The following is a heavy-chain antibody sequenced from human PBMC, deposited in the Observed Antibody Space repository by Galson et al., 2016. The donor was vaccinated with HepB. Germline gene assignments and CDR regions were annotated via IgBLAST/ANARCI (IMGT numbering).Heavy chain of an antibody. D-gene: IGHD6-13*01. CDR2: IKPDGSEK. CDR3: VRGGSWFY. Sequence: SLRLSCAASGFTFSDFWMSWVRQAPGKGLEWVANIKPDGSEKNYVDSEKGRFTISRDNAKSSLYLQMNSLRVDDTAVYYCVRGGSWFYWGQGTLVTVSS. V-gene: IGHV3-7*01. CDR1: GFTFSDFW. J-gene: IGHJ4*02.